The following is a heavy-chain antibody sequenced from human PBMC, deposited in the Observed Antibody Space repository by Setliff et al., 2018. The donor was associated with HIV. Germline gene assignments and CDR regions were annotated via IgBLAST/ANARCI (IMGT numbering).Heavy chain of an antibody. CDR3: ARGQPPTPRPYFYHMDV. J-gene: IGHJ6*03. CDR2: MSPQSDNT. V-gene: IGHV1-8*02. D-gene: IGHD2-15*01. Sequence: ASVKVSCKASGYAFSAYDFNWVRQAPGQGLEWVGSMSPQSDNTVYAQKFLGRVTMTMDTSIGTAYMELSSLRFEDTAVYYCARGQPPTPRPYFYHMDVWGNGTSVTVSS. CDR1: GYAFSAYD.